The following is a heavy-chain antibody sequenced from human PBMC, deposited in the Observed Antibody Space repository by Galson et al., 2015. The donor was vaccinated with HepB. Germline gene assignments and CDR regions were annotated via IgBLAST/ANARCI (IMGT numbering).Heavy chain of an antibody. Sequence: SVKVSCKASGYTFTRYYIHWVRQAPGQGLEWMALINTSGGSTSYAREFQGRVTVTRDTSTNTAYMEMSSLRSADTAMYYCARLDTAGDHWGQGTLVTVSS. V-gene: IGHV1-46*01. CDR2: INTSGGST. CDR3: ARLDTAGDH. CDR1: GYTFTRYY. D-gene: IGHD5-18*01. J-gene: IGHJ4*02.